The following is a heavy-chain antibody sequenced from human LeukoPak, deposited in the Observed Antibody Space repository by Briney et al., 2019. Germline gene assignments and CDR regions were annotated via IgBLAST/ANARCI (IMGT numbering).Heavy chain of an antibody. D-gene: IGHD3-22*01. CDR2: ISYDGSNK. V-gene: IGHV3-30*18. CDR1: GFTFSSYG. CDR3: AKEDYYDSSGYSAPYFDY. J-gene: IGHJ4*02. Sequence: GRSLRLSCAASGFTFSSYGMHWVRQAPGKGLEWVAVISYDGSNKYYADSVKGRFTISRDNSKNTLYLKMNSLRAEDTAVYYCAKEDYYDSSGYSAPYFDYWGQGTLVTVSS.